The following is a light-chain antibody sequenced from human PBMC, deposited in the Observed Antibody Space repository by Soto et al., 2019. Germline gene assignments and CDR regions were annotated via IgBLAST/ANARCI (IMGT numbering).Light chain of an antibody. CDR3: QQSYITPLT. V-gene: IGKV1-39*01. J-gene: IGKJ4*01. Sequence: DIQMTQSPSSLPASIGDRVTMACRASQSITTYLNWYQQKPGKAPNLLIYGAFNLQSGVPSRFSGSGSGTDFTLTISSLQPEDFATYYCQQSYITPLTFGGGTKVDI. CDR1: QSITTY. CDR2: GAF.